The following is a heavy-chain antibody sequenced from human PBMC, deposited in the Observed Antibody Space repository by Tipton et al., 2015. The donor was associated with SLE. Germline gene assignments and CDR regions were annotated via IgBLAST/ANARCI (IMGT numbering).Heavy chain of an antibody. CDR3: ARPGSPFWSGYPFDY. D-gene: IGHD3-3*01. CDR2: INHSGST. V-gene: IGHV4-34*01. J-gene: IGHJ4*02. Sequence: LRLSCAVYGGSFSAYYWSWIRQPPGKGLEWIGEINHSGSTNYNPSLKSRVTISVDTSKNQFPLKLSSVTAADTALYYCARPGSPFWSGYPFDYWGQGTLVTVSS. CDR1: GGSFSAYY.